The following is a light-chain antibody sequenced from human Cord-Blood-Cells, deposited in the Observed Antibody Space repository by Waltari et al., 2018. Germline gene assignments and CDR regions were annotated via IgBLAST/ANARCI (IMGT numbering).Light chain of an antibody. CDR3: CSYAGMSTWV. CDR1: SSDVGSYNL. CDR2: EGS. Sequence: QSALTQPASVSGSPGQSITISCTGTSSDVGSYNLVSWYQQHPGKAPKLVIYEGSKRPSGFANRFSGSKAGNTASLTSSGLQAEDEAEYYCCSYAGMSTWVFGGGTKLTVL. V-gene: IGLV2-23*01. J-gene: IGLJ3*02.